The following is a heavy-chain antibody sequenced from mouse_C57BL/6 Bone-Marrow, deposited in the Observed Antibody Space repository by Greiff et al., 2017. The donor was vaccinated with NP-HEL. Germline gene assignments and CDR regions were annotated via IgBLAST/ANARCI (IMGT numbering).Heavy chain of an antibody. CDR2: IYPGDGDT. CDR1: GYAFSSYW. D-gene: IGHD2-3*01. Sequence: VQLQESGAELVKPGASVKISCKASGYAFSSYWMNWVKQRPGKGLEWIGQIYPGDGDTNYNGKFKGKATLTADKSSSTAYMQLSSLTSEDSAVYFCAHDGYSWYFDVWGTGTTVTVSS. J-gene: IGHJ1*03. CDR3: AHDGYSWYFDV. V-gene: IGHV1-80*01.